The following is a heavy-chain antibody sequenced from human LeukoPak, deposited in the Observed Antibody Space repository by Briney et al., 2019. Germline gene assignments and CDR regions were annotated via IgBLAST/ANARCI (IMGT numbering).Heavy chain of an antibody. CDR2: IYYSGST. D-gene: IGHD6-13*01. Sequence: KTSETLSLPCTVSGYSISSGYYWGWIRQPPGNGLEWIGSIYYSGSTYYNPSLKSRVTISVDTSKNQFSLKLSSVTAADTAVYYCARDLYSSRTNDAFVIWGQGTMVTVSS. CDR3: ARDLYSSRTNDAFVI. J-gene: IGHJ3*02. CDR1: GYSISSGYY. V-gene: IGHV4-38-2*02.